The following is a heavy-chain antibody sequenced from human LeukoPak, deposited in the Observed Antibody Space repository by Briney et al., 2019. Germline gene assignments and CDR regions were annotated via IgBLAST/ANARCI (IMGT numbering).Heavy chain of an antibody. CDR1: GFTFSSYA. J-gene: IGHJ4*02. CDR3: AKDPSCSGGYCYFDY. CDR2: ISGSGGST. Sequence: HSGGSLRLSCAASGFTFSSYAMSWVRQAPGKGLEWVSGISGSGGSTDFADSVKGRFSISRDNSKNTLYLHMSSLRAEDTAIYYCAKDPSCSGGYCYFDYWGQGTLVTVSS. V-gene: IGHV3-23*01. D-gene: IGHD2-15*01.